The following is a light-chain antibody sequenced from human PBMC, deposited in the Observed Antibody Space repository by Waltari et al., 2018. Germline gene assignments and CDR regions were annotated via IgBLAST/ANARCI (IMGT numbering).Light chain of an antibody. V-gene: IGKV3-20*01. J-gene: IGKJ1*01. CDR2: GAS. Sequence: EIVLTPSPGPLSLPPGERATLSCRASQSVSRTLAWYQQKPGQAPRLLIFGASNRATGIPDRFSGSGSGTDFSLIITRLEPEDSAMYYCQHYVRLPATFGQGTKVEIK. CDR1: QSVSRT. CDR3: QHYVRLPAT.